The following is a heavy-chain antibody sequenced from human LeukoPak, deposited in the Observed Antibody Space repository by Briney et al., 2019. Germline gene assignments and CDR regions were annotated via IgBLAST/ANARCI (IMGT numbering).Heavy chain of an antibody. J-gene: IGHJ4*02. D-gene: IGHD2-15*01. V-gene: IGHV3-33*01. Sequence: GGSLRLSCAASGFTFSSYCMHWVRQAPGEGLEWVAVIWYDGSNKYYADSVKGRFTISRDNSKNTLYLQMNSLRAEDTAVYYCARDSEVVVAATSYYFDYWGQGTLVTVSS. CDR1: GFTFSSYC. CDR3: ARDSEVVVAATSYYFDY. CDR2: IWYDGSNK.